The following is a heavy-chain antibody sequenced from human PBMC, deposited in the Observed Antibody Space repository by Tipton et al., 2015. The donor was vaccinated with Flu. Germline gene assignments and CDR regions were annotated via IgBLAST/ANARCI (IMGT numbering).Heavy chain of an antibody. CDR3: ARRDFSNYVSEPKNWFDF. D-gene: IGHD4-11*01. V-gene: IGHV4-4*07. CDR2: IYMGGRT. Sequence: GLVKPSETLSLTCSVSGGSINSYYWSWIRQPAGKGLEWIGRIYMGGRTNYNPSLKSRVTMSVDLFKNQISLRLSSVTAADTAVYYCARRDFSNYVSEPKNWFDFWGQGILVTVSS. J-gene: IGHJ5*01. CDR1: GGSINSYY.